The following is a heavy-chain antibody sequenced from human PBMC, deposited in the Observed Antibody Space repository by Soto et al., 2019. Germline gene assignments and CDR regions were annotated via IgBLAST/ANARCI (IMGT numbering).Heavy chain of an antibody. Sequence: LXLSWAASRFTFRNFCRHWVSQAPGKGLEWVAVISYDGTNKYYADSVKGRFTISRDNSKNTLYLQINSLRAEDTAVYYCAKAVPPFVVVTASDYWGQGALVTVSS. CDR3: AKAVPPFVVVTASDY. CDR2: ISYDGTNK. D-gene: IGHD2-21*02. CDR1: RFTFRNFC. J-gene: IGHJ4*02. V-gene: IGHV3-30*18.